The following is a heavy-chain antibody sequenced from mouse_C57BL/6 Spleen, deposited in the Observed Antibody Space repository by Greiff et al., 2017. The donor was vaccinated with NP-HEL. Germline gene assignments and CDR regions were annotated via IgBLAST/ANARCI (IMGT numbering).Heavy chain of an antibody. CDR1: GYSITSGYY. J-gene: IGHJ4*01. CDR3: ARDRFYYDYDYYAMDY. D-gene: IGHD2-4*01. CDR2: ISYDGSN. Sequence: EVKLMESGPGLVKPSQSLSLTCSVTGYSITSGYYWNWIRQFPGNKLEWMGYISYDGSNNYNPSLKNRISITRDTSKNQFFLKLNSVTTEDTATYYCARDRFYYDYDYYAMDYWGQGTSVTVSS. V-gene: IGHV3-6*01.